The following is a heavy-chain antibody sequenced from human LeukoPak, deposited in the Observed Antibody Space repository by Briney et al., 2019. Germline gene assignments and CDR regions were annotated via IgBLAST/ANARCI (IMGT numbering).Heavy chain of an antibody. Sequence: ASVKVSCKASGGTFSSYAISWVRQAPGQGLEWMGGIIPIFGTANYAQKFQGRVTITADESTSTAYMELSSLRSEDTAVYYCARGPPDFYAFDIWGQGTMVTVSS. CDR3: ARGPPDFYAFDI. CDR1: GGTFSSYA. V-gene: IGHV1-69*13. J-gene: IGHJ3*02. CDR2: IIPIFGTA. D-gene: IGHD3-3*01.